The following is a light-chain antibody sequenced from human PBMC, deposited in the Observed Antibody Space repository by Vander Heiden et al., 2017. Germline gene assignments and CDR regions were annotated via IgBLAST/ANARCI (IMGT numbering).Light chain of an antibody. CDR3: CSYAGYSTYV. CDR2: EVN. J-gene: IGLJ1*01. Sequence: QSALTQPASVSGSPRQSITISCTATISDVGTYNLISLYQQHPGKANKIMNVEVNKRPSGVYNRFAGSKSGNTASLTISGLQADDEAEYYCCSYAGYSTYVFGTGTRVTVL. CDR1: ISDVGTYNL. V-gene: IGLV2-23*02.